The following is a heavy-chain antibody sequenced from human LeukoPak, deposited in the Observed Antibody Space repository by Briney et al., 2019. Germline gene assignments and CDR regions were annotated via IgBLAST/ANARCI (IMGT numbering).Heavy chain of an antibody. Sequence: ASVKVSCKASGYTFANYGLTWVRQAPGQGLEWMGIIDPSGGSTSYAQKFQGRVTMTRDTSTSTVYMELSSLRSDDTAVYYCARLSQQTFDIWGQGTLVTISS. V-gene: IGHV1-46*01. CDR1: GYTFANYG. CDR2: IDPSGGST. J-gene: IGHJ3*02. CDR3: ARLSQQTFDI.